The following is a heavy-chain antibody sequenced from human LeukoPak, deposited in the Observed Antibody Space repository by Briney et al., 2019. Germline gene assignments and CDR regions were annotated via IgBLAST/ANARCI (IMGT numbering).Heavy chain of an antibody. CDR2: IYYSGST. CDR1: GGSISRYY. CDR3: ARQTLVRGVIGNPIEY. D-gene: IGHD3-10*01. V-gene: IGHV4-59*08. J-gene: IGHJ4*02. Sequence: SETLSLTCTVSGGSISRYYWSWIRQPPGKGLEWIGCIYYSGSTYYNPSLKSRVTISVDTSENQFSLKLNSVSAADTAVYYCARQTLVRGVIGNPIEYWGQGTLVTVSS.